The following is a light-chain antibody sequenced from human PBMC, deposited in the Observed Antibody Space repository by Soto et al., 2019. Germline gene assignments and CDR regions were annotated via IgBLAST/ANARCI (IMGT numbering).Light chain of an antibody. CDR1: RDDVGSYNL. V-gene: IGLV2-23*02. Sequence: QSVLTQPASVSGSPGQSITISCIGTRDDVGSYNLVSWYQHHLGKAPKVVIYEATKRPSGVSGRFSGSKSGNTASLTISGLQADDEAHYYCCSYGGLSTFVIFGGGTKVTVL. J-gene: IGLJ2*01. CDR2: EAT. CDR3: CSYGGLSTFVI.